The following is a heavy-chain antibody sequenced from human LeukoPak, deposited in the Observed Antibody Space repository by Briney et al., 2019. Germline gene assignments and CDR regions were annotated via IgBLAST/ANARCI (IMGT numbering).Heavy chain of an antibody. CDR1: GGTFSSYA. CDR2: IIPILGIA. J-gene: IGHJ3*02. CDR3: AREGSNDAFDI. V-gene: IGHV1-69*04. Sequence: ASVKVSCKASGGTFSSYAISWVRQAPGQGLEWMGRIIPILGIANYAQKSQGRVTITADKSTSTAYMELSSLRSEDTAVYYCAREGSNDAFDIWGQGTMVTVSS. D-gene: IGHD5/OR15-5a*01.